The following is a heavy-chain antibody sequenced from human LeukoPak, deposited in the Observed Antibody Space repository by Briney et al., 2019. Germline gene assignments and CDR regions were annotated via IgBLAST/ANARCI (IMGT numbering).Heavy chain of an antibody. CDR2: ISYDGSNK. J-gene: IGHJ4*02. D-gene: IGHD3-10*01. V-gene: IGHV3-30-3*01. CDR1: GFTFSSYA. Sequence: GGSLRLSCAASGFTFSSYAMHWVRQAPGKGLEWVAVISYDGSNKYYADSVRGRFTISRDNSKNTLYLQMNSLRAEDTAVYYCAREGPMEPRYFDYWGQGTLVTVSS. CDR3: AREGPMEPRYFDY.